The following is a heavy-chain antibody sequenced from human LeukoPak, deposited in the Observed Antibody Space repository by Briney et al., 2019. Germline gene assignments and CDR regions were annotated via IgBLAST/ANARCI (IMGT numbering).Heavy chain of an antibody. CDR3: ARHHDTSGYYYNFDY. CDR2: IYYSGST. Sequence: LSEPLSLPCPVSGGSLISYYWSWIRQPPGKGLEWIGSIYYSGSTNYNPSLKSRVTISVDTSKSQFSLELSSVTAADTAMYYCARHHDTSGYYYNFDYWGQGTLVTVSS. CDR1: GGSLISYY. D-gene: IGHD3-22*01. J-gene: IGHJ4*02. V-gene: IGHV4-59*08.